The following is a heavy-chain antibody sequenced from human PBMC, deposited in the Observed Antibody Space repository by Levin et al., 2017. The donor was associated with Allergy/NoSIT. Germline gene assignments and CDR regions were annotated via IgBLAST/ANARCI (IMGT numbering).Heavy chain of an antibody. D-gene: IGHD2-15*01. Sequence: GGSLRLSCAASGFTFSSYSMNWVRQAPGKGLEWVSSISSSSSYIYYADSVKGRFTISRDNAKNSLYLQMNSLRAEDTAVYYCARGGTVVVVVAATEDAFDIWGQGTMVTVSS. J-gene: IGHJ3*02. V-gene: IGHV3-21*01. CDR3: ARGGTVVVVVAATEDAFDI. CDR1: GFTFSSYS. CDR2: ISSSSSYI.